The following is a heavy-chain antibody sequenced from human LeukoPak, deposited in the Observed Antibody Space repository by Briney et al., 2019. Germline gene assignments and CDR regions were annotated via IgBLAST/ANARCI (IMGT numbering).Heavy chain of an antibody. Sequence: GGSLRLSCAASGFTVSSNYMSWVRQAPGKGLEWVSAISGGGGRTYYADSVKGRFTISRDNSKNTLYLQTNSLRAEDTAVYYCAKGGNIRVLDYYYYMDVWGKGTTVTVSS. CDR3: AKGGNIRVLDYYYYMDV. D-gene: IGHD2/OR15-2a*01. V-gene: IGHV3-23*01. CDR1: GFTVSSNY. J-gene: IGHJ6*03. CDR2: ISGGGGRT.